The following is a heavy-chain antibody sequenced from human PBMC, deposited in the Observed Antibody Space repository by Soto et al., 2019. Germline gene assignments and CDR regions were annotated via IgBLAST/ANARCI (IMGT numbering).Heavy chain of an antibody. J-gene: IGHJ6*02. Sequence: PSETLSLTCTVSGRSISIYYWRWIPQPAGKRREWIGRIYTSGSTNYNPSLKSRVTMSVDTSKNQFSLKLSSVTAADTAVYYCARNWDLWFGELSVYGMDVWGQGTTVTVSS. CDR1: GRSISIYY. CDR3: ARNWDLWFGELSVYGMDV. D-gene: IGHD3-10*01. CDR2: IYTSGST. V-gene: IGHV4-4*07.